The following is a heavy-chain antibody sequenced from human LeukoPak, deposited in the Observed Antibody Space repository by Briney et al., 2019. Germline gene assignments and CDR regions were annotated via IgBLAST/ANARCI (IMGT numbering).Heavy chain of an antibody. J-gene: IGHJ4*02. V-gene: IGHV1-69*01. Sequence: SVKVSCKASGGTFSRYAISWVRQAPGQGLEWMGESIPIFGTANYAQKFQGRVTITADQSTSTAYMELSSLRSEDTAVYYCARDAAIYDSNGYYYLWWGQGTLVTVSS. CDR2: SIPIFGTA. CDR1: GGTFSRYA. CDR3: ARDAAIYDSNGYYYLW. D-gene: IGHD3-22*01.